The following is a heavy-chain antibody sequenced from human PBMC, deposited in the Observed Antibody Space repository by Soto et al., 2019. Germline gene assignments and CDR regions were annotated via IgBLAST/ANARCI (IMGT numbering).Heavy chain of an antibody. Sequence: SETLSLTCTVSGYSISNGGYYWSWIRQRPGEGLEWLGYIYYSGSTYYNPSLKSRPSISVDTSKNQFSLKVNSVTAADTAVYYCARTTDAFDIWGQGAMVTVSS. CDR3: ARTTDAFDI. CDR1: GYSISNGGYY. D-gene: IGHD1-1*01. J-gene: IGHJ3*02. V-gene: IGHV4-31*03. CDR2: IYYSGST.